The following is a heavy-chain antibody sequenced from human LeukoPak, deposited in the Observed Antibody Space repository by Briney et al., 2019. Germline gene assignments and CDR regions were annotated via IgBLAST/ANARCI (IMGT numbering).Heavy chain of an antibody. V-gene: IGHV3-7*01. Sequence: PGGSLRLSCAASGFTFSSYSMNWVRQAPGKGLEWVANIKQDGSKEYYVGSVKGRFTISRDNAKNSLYPQVNSLRAEDTAVYYCAREQYGDYFDYWGQGTLVTVSS. J-gene: IGHJ4*02. CDR2: IKQDGSKE. CDR1: GFTFSSYS. CDR3: AREQYGDYFDY. D-gene: IGHD4-17*01.